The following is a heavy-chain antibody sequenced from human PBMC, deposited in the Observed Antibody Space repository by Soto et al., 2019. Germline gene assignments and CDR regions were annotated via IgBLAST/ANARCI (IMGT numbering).Heavy chain of an antibody. D-gene: IGHD3-22*01. CDR1: GYTFTSYA. V-gene: IGHV1-3*01. CDR2: INAGNGNT. J-gene: IGHJ6*02. Sequence: ASVKVSCKASGYTFTSYAMHWVRQAPGQRLEWMGWINAGNGNTKYSQKFQDRVTITRDTSASTAYMELSSLRSEDTAVYYCARQVVTEYGMDVWGQGTTVTVSS. CDR3: ARQVVTEYGMDV.